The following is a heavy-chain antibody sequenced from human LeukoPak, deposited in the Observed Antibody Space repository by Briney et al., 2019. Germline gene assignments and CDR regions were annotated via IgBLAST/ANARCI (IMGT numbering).Heavy chain of an antibody. CDR2: IKQDGSEK. CDR1: GFTFSSYW. CDR3: ASSITTDGWFDP. D-gene: IGHD2-2*01. Sequence: PGGSLRLSCAASGFTFSSYWMSWVHQAPGKGLERVANIKQDGSEKYYVDSVKGRFTISRDNAKNSLYLQMNSLRAEDTAVYYCASSITTDGWFDPWGQGTLVTVSS. V-gene: IGHV3-7*01. J-gene: IGHJ5*02.